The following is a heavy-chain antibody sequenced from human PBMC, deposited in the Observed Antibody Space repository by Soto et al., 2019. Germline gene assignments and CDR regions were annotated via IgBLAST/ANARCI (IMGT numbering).Heavy chain of an antibody. CDR1: GYSFSSYW. Sequence: PGESLKISCKGSGYSFSSYWIAWVRQMPAGKGLEWMGIINPGNSDTRYSPSLQGQVTISVDKSISTTYLPWSSMKASDTARYYRGRHQGGPDYWGRGTLVPVSS. V-gene: IGHV5-51*01. D-gene: IGHD3-16*01. CDR2: INPGNSDT. CDR3: GRHQGGPDY. J-gene: IGHJ4*02.